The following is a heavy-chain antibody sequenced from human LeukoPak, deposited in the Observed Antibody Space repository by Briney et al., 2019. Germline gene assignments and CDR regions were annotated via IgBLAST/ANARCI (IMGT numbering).Heavy chain of an antibody. CDR3: ARGPSATVTSFDY. V-gene: IGHV2-70*11. CDR2: IDWDDDK. D-gene: IGHD4-17*01. CDR1: GFSLSTSGMC. J-gene: IGHJ4*02. Sequence: SGPTLVNPTQTLTLTCTFSGFSLSTSGMCVSWIRQPPGKALEWLARIDWDDDKYYSTSLKTRLTISEGTSKNQVVLTMTNMDPVDTATYYCARGPSATVTSFDYWGQGTLVTVSS.